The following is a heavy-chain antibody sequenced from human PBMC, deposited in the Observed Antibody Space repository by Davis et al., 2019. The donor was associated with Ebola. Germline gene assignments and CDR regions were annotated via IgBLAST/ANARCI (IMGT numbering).Heavy chain of an antibody. CDR2: INPNSGGT. V-gene: IGHV1-2*02. J-gene: IGHJ3*02. CDR3: ARARGGTEYDAFDI. CDR1: GYTFTDYY. D-gene: IGHD2-8*02. Sequence: ASVKVSCKVSGYTFTDYYMHWVRQAPGQGLEWMGWINPNSGGTNYAQKFQGRVTMTRDTSISTAYMELSRLRSDDTAVYYCARARGGTEYDAFDIWGQGTMVTVSS.